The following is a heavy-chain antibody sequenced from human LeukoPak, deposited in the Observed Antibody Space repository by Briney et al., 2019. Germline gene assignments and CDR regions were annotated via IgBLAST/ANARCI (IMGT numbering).Heavy chain of an antibody. D-gene: IGHD6-13*01. CDR2: INPNSGGT. Sequence: ASVKVSCKASGYTFTGYYMHWVRQAPGQGLEWMGRINPNSGGTNYAQKFQGRVTMTRDTSISTAYMELSRLRSDDTAVYYCAREPTSSSWYGYYYMDVWGKGTTVTASS. V-gene: IGHV1-2*06. CDR1: GYTFTGYY. CDR3: AREPTSSSWYGYYYMDV. J-gene: IGHJ6*03.